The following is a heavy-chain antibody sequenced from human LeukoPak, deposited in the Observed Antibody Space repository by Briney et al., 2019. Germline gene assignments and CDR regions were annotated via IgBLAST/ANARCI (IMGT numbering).Heavy chain of an antibody. CDR3: ARSFYYYDISGYTYFFDY. CDR2: IRYDGTNK. J-gene: IGHJ4*02. Sequence: PAGSLRLSCAASGFTFSSYGMHWVRQAPGKGLEWVAFIRYDGTNKYYAESVKGRFTISRDNSKNTLYVQMNSLRADDTAVYYCARSFYYYDISGYTYFFDYWGQGTQVTVSS. D-gene: IGHD3-22*01. V-gene: IGHV3-30*02. CDR1: GFTFSSYG.